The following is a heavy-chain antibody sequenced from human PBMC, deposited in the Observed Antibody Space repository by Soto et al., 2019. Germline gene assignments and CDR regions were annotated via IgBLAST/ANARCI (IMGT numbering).Heavy chain of an antibody. CDR1: GGSISSSNW. V-gene: IGHV4-4*02. Sequence: SETLSLTCAVSGGSISSSNWWSWVRQPPGKGLEWIGEIYHSGSTNYNPSLKSRVTISVDKSKNQFSLKLSSVTAADTAVYYCARGSVTTYLNYFDYWGQGTLVTVSS. D-gene: IGHD4-17*01. CDR2: IYHSGST. CDR3: ARGSVTTYLNYFDY. J-gene: IGHJ4*02.